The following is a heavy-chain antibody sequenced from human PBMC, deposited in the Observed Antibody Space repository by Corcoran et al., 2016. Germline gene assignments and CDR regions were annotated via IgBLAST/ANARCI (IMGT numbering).Heavy chain of an antibody. CDR3: ARLAYYYDSSGSNPYFYY. D-gene: IGHD3-22*01. Sequence: QLQLQESGPGLVKPSETLSLTCTVSGGSISSSSYYWGWIRQPPGKGLEWIGSIYYSGSTYYNPSLKSRVTISVDTSKNQFSLKLSSVTAADTAVYYCARLAYYYDSSGSNPYFYYWGQGTLVTVSS. J-gene: IGHJ4*02. V-gene: IGHV4-39*01. CDR2: IYYSGST. CDR1: GGSISSSSYY.